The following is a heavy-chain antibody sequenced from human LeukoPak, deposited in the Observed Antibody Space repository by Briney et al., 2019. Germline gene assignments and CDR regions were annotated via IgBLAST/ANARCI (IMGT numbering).Heavy chain of an antibody. CDR1: GFTFSSYS. CDR2: ISSSSSYI. J-gene: IGHJ4*02. D-gene: IGHD3-10*01. Sequence: GGSPRLSCAASGFTFSSYSMNWVRQAPGKGLEWVSSISSSSSYIYYADSVKGRFTISRDNAKNSLYLQMNSLRAEDTAVYYCARDSGRFGELVYWGQGTLVTVSS. CDR3: ARDSGRFGELVY. V-gene: IGHV3-21*01.